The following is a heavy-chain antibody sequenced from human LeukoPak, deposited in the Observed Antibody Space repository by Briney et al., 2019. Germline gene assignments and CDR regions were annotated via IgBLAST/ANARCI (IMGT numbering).Heavy chain of an antibody. CDR3: ARDNVYSSPRVIDY. CDR2: ISGSGGST. J-gene: IGHJ4*02. V-gene: IGHV3-23*01. CDR1: GFTFSSYA. Sequence: GGSLRLSCAASGFTFSSYAMSWVRQAPGKGLEWVSAISGSGGSTYYADSVKGRFTISRDNAKNSLYLQMNSLRAEDTALYYCARDNVYSSPRVIDYWGQGTLVTVSS. D-gene: IGHD6-13*01.